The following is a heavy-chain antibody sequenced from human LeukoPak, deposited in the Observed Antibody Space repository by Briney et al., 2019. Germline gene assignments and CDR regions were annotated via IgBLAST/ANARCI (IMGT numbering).Heavy chain of an antibody. J-gene: IGHJ5*02. CDR3: ARQVGSYNWFDP. V-gene: IGHV4-39*01. CDR1: GGSISSRSYY. Sequence: PSETLSLTCTVSGGSISSRSYYWGWIRQPPGKGLEWIGSIYHSGCTYYNPSLKSRGTISVDTSKNQFSLKLTSVTAADTAVYYCARQVGSYNWFDPWGQGTLVTVSS. D-gene: IGHD1-26*01. CDR2: IYHSGCT.